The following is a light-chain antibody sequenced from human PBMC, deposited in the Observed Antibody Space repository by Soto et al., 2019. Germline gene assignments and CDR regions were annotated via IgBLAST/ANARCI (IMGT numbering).Light chain of an antibody. CDR1: QSLVHSDGNTF. CDR2: KVS. J-gene: IGKJ2*01. CDR3: MQGTHWPPYT. Sequence: DVVMTQSPLSLPVTLGQPASISCRSSQSLVHSDGNTFLNWFQQRLGQSPRRLSYKVSNRDSAVPDRFSGSGSGTDFTLKISRVEAQDVGVYYYMQGTHWPPYTFCQGTKLEIK. V-gene: IGKV2-30*02.